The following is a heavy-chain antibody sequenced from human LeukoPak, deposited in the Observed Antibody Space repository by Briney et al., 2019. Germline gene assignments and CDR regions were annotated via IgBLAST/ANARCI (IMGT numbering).Heavy chain of an antibody. CDR1: GFSFSEHY. Sequence: GGSLRLSCAASGFSFSEHYMSWIRQAPGKGLEWVSYITSSSTTIYYADSVKGRFTISRDNAKNSLYLQMNSLRAEDTAVYYCAKDLGYSSGPRGYWGQGTLVTVSS. V-gene: IGHV3-11*04. CDR3: AKDLGYSSGPRGY. D-gene: IGHD6-19*01. CDR2: ITSSSTTI. J-gene: IGHJ4*02.